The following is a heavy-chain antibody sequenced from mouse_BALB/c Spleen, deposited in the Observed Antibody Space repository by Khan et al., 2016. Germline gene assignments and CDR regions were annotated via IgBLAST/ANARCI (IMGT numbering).Heavy chain of an antibody. D-gene: IGHD2-2*01. CDR2: IWGDGST. CDR3: ARDGWSYYARDD. Sequence: QVQLKESGPGLVAPSQSLSITCTVSGFSIIAYGVNWVRQPPGKGLEWLGMIWGDGSTDYNSALKSRLNITKDNYTSQVFFKLNRLQPDDTATYYCARDGWSYYARDDWSQGTSGTVSS. CDR1: GFSIIAYG. J-gene: IGHJ4*01. V-gene: IGHV2-6-7*01.